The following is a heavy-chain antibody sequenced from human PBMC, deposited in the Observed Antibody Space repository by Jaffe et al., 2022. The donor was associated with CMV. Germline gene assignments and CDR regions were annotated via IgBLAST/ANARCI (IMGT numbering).Heavy chain of an antibody. D-gene: IGHD6-13*01. V-gene: IGHV3-53*01. Sequence: EVQLVESGGGLIQPGGSLRLSCAASGFTVSSNYMGWVRQAPGKGLEWVSVIYSGGSTYYADSVKGRFTISRDNSKNTLFLQMNSLRAEDTAVYYCATSSTWYRVFDYWGQGTLVTVSS. CDR1: GFTVSSNY. J-gene: IGHJ4*02. CDR2: IYSGGST. CDR3: ATSSTWYRVFDY.